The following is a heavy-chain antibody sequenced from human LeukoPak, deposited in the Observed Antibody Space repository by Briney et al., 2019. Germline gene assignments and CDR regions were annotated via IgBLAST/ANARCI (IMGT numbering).Heavy chain of an antibody. CDR2: TYYRSMWYN. J-gene: IGHJ4*02. Sequence: SQTLSLTCAISGDSVSTASNAWYWIRQSPSRGLEWLGRTYYRSMWYNDYAVSVKSRITITPDTSRNQFSLQLNSVTPEDTAVYYCARDTAPDYYDSSGYQVGFDYWGQGTLVTVSS. D-gene: IGHD3-22*01. CDR1: GDSVSTASNA. CDR3: ARDTAPDYYDSSGYQVGFDY. V-gene: IGHV6-1*01.